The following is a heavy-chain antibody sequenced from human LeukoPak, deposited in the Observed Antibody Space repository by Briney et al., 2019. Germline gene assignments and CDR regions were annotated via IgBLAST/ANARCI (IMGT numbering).Heavy chain of an antibody. CDR3: ARVERNWSGYYAKVYYFDY. CDR2: VQYTGST. V-gene: IGHV4-59*01. Sequence: PSETLSLTCSVSGVSISSYSWSWLRQAPGKGLEWVASVQYTGSTTYNPSLRSRLTISADTSKSQFSLQLTSVTTADTAVYYCARVERNWSGYYAKVYYFDYWGQGTLVTVSS. CDR1: GVSISSYS. D-gene: IGHD3-3*01. J-gene: IGHJ4*02.